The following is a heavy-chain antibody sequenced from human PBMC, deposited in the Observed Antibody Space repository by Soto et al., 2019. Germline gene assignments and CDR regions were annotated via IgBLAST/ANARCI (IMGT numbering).Heavy chain of an antibody. J-gene: IGHJ6*03. Sequence: QVQLVQSGAEVKKPGASVTVSCKASGYTFSDYYLNWVRQAPGQGPEWMGWMNPNSGDTKYAQKFQGRVTMTRDTSVRTAFMELNWLKSDVTAVYYCARESGGATATLDYYYFYMDVWGKGTTVTVSS. CDR2: MNPNSGDT. V-gene: IGHV1-2*02. CDR3: ARESGGATATLDYYYFYMDV. D-gene: IGHD1-26*01. CDR1: GYTFSDYY.